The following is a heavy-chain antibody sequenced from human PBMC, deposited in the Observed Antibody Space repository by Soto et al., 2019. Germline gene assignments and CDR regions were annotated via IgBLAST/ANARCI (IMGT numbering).Heavy chain of an antibody. V-gene: IGHV4-39*01. CDR2: IYYRGNA. J-gene: IGHJ4*02. D-gene: IGHD3-9*01. CDR3: ARLEGLATISYYFDF. Sequence: ASETLSLTCSVSDDSINSDKYYWGWTRQPPGKGLEWIGSIYYRGNAYYNPSLQTRVTISLDKSRNQFYLKLKSVTAADSFLYFCARLEGLATISYYFDFWGPGALVTVSS. CDR1: DDSINSDKYY.